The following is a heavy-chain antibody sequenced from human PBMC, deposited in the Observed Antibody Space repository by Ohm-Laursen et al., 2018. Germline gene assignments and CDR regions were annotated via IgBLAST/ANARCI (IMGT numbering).Heavy chain of an antibody. V-gene: IGHV3-15*01. J-gene: IGHJ4*02. CDR2: IKSKTDGGTT. CDR3: TTDVGYDILTGYYNVDY. Sequence: SLRLSCTASGFTFSNAWMSWVRQAPGKGLEWVGRIKSKTDGGTTDYAAPVKGRFTIPRDDSKNTLYLQMNSLKTEDTAVYYCTTDVGYDILTGYYNVDYWGQGTLVTVSS. D-gene: IGHD3-9*01. CDR1: GFTFSNAW.